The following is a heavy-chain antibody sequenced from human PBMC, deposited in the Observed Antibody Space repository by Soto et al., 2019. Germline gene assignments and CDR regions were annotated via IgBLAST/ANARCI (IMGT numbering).Heavy chain of an antibody. CDR3: AGSSASSMFDY. V-gene: IGHV4-31*03. J-gene: IGHJ4*02. D-gene: IGHD2-2*01. Sequence: TLCVTCTLSRRSVSSGGYFWSWIRQLPGKGLEWIGYIYHTGSTFYNPSLKSRVTISLDTSKSQFSLRLTSVAAADTAMYFCAGSSASSMFDYWGPGTMFTGSS. CDR1: RRSVSSGGYF. CDR2: IYHTGST.